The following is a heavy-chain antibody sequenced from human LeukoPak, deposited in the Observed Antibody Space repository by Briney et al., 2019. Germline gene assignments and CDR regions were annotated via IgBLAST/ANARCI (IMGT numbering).Heavy chain of an antibody. CDR1: GFTFSSSA. J-gene: IGHJ6*02. CDR2: ISGSGGST. Sequence: GGSPRLSRAASGFTFSSSAMSWVRQAPGKGLEWVSGISGSGGSTYYADSVKGRFTISRDNSKNTLFLHMNSLRAEDTAVYYCAKEDQITIFGINYYGMDVWGQGTTVTVSS. V-gene: IGHV3-23*01. D-gene: IGHD3-3*01. CDR3: AKEDQITIFGINYYGMDV.